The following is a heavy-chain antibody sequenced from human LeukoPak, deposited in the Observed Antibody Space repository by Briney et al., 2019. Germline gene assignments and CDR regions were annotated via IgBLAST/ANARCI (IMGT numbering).Heavy chain of an antibody. D-gene: IGHD3-16*02. J-gene: IGHJ4*02. CDR3: ARGLSQGDY. V-gene: IGHV3-23*03. Sequence: GGTLRLSCAASGFTFSSYAMSWVRQAPGKGLEWVSVIYSGGTTYYADSVKGRFTISRDNAKNSLYLQMNSLRAEDTAVYYCARGLSQGDYWGQGTLVTVSS. CDR1: GFTFSSYA. CDR2: IYSGGTT.